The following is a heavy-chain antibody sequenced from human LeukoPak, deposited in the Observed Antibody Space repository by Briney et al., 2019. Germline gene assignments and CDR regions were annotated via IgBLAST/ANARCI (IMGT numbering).Heavy chain of an antibody. CDR3: ARDWDSSGYYDY. Sequence: PGGSLRLSCAASGFTFSTYSMNWVRQATGRGLEWVSYISSSSGTIYYAASVKGRFTVSRDNAKNSLYLQMNSLRDEDTAVYYCARDWDSSGYYDYWGQGTLVTVSS. V-gene: IGHV3-48*02. D-gene: IGHD3-22*01. CDR2: ISSSSGTI. J-gene: IGHJ4*02. CDR1: GFTFSTYS.